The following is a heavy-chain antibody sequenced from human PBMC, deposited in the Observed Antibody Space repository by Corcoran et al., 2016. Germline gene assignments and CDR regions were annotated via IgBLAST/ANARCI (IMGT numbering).Heavy chain of an antibody. CDR1: GGTFSSYA. CDR3: ARDPYDSSGDDDTDSGMDG. V-gene: IGHV1-69*06. Sequence: QVQLVQSGAEVKKPGSSVKVSCKASGGTFSSYAISWVRQAPGQGLEWMGGIIPIFGTANYAQKFQGRVTITADKSTSTAYIELSSLRSEDTAVYYCARDPYDSSGDDDTDSGMDGWGLGTTVTFSS. J-gene: IGHJ6*02. D-gene: IGHD3-22*01. CDR2: IIPIFGTA.